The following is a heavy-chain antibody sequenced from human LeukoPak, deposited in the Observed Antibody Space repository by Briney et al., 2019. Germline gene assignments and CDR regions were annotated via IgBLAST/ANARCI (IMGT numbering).Heavy chain of an antibody. CDR1: GYTFTGYY. J-gene: IGHJ4*02. Sequence: GASVKVSCKASGYTFTGYYMNWVRQAPGQGLEWMGWINPNSGGTNYAQKFQGRVTMPRDTSISTAYMELSRLRSDDTAVYYCARSIVGATTFDYWGQGTLVTVSS. D-gene: IGHD1-26*01. V-gene: IGHV1-2*02. CDR3: ARSIVGATTFDY. CDR2: INPNSGGT.